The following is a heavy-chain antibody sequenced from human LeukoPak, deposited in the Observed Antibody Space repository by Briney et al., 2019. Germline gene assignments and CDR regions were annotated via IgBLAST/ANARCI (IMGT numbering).Heavy chain of an antibody. CDR2: INPRYGST. Sequence: ASVKVSCKASGYTFSNYHIHWVRQAPGQGIEWMGIINPRYGSTTYAQNFQGRVTMTRDTSTSTVYMELSSLRSEDTAVYYCAREEARDGSTGYYFDYWGQGTLLTVSS. CDR3: AREEARDGSTGYYFDY. D-gene: IGHD5-24*01. V-gene: IGHV1-46*01. CDR1: GYTFSNYH. J-gene: IGHJ4*02.